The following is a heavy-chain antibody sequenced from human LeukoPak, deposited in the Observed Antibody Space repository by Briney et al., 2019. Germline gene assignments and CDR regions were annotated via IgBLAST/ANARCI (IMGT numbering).Heavy chain of an antibody. CDR3: ARSRVFNWFDP. Sequence: SETLSLTCTVSGGSISSGSYYWSWIRQPAGKGLEWIGRIYTSGSTNYNPSLKSRVTISVDTSKNQFSLKLSSVTAADTAVYYCARSRVFNWFDPWGQGTLVTVSS. CDR1: GGSISSGSYY. J-gene: IGHJ5*02. CDR2: IYTSGST. D-gene: IGHD5/OR15-5a*01. V-gene: IGHV4-61*02.